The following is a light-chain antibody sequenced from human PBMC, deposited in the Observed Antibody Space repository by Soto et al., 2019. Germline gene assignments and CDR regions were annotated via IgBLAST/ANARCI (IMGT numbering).Light chain of an antibody. CDR1: QSVSSY. V-gene: IGKV3-11*01. J-gene: IGKJ5*01. CDR2: YAS. CDR3: QQRSNWPIT. Sequence: EIVLTQSPATLSLSPGERSTLSCRASQSVSSYLAWYQQKPGQAPRLLIYYASNRATGIPARFSGSGSGTDFTLTICSLEPEDFAVYYCQQRSNWPITFGQGTRLE.